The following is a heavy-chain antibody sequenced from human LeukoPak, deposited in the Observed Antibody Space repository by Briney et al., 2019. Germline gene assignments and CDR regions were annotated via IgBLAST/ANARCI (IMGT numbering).Heavy chain of an antibody. CDR2: ISSSASHI. J-gene: IGHJ6*02. Sequence: PGGSLRLSCAASGFTFSSYAMSWVRQAPGKGLEWVSSISSSASHIHYADSVKGRFTISRDNAKNSLSLQLNSLRAEDTAVYFCARSKVIQADALDVWGQGTTVTISS. V-gene: IGHV3-21*06. D-gene: IGHD5-18*01. CDR3: ARSKVIQADALDV. CDR1: GFTFSSYA.